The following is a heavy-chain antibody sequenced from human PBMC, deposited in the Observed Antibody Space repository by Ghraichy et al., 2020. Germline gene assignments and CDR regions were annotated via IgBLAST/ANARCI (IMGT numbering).Heavy chain of an antibody. Sequence: SETLSLTCQVSGFSITDHYYWGWVRRPPGKTFEWLGVAYYNGATFYNPSLKSRLTISPDTSKNQVSLRLASVTAADTAQYHCVRAVSVVTSRPFDIWGLGTLVTVSS. J-gene: IGHJ3*02. V-gene: IGHV4-38-2*02. CDR1: GFSITDHYY. CDR3: VRAVSVVTSRPFDI. D-gene: IGHD2-21*02. CDR2: AYYNGAT.